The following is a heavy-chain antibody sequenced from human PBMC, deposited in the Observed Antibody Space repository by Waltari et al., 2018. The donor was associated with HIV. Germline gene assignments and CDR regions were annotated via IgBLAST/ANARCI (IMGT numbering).Heavy chain of an antibody. V-gene: IGHV4-38-2*02. CDR1: GYSISSGYY. CDR2: IYHSGST. CDR3: ARDTAMGRFDY. D-gene: IGHD5-18*01. J-gene: IGHJ4*02. Sequence: QVQLQESGPGLVKPSETLSLTCAVSGYSISSGYYWGWIRQPPGKGLEWIGSIYHSGSTYYNPSLKSRVTISVDTSKNQFSLKLSSVTAADTAVYYCARDTAMGRFDYWGQGTLVTVSS.